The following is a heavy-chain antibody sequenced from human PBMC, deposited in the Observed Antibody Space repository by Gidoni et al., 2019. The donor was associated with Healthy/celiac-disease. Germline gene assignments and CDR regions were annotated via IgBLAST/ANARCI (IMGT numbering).Heavy chain of an antibody. V-gene: IGHV3-33*01. J-gene: IGHJ4*02. CDR3: ARAHTPGGIVVVPAAIDY. Sequence: QVQLVESGGGVVQPGRSLRLSCAASGFTFSSYGMHWVRQAPGKGLEWVAGIWYDGSNKYYADSVKGRFTISRDNSKNTLYRQMNSLRAEDTAVYYCARAHTPGGIVVVPAAIDYWGQGTLVTVSS. CDR2: IWYDGSNK. CDR1: GFTFSSYG. D-gene: IGHD2-2*01.